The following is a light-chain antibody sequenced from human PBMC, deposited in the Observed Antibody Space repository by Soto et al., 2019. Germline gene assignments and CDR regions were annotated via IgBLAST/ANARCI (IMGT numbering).Light chain of an antibody. Sequence: DIQMTKSPSSLSASVGDRDPITCRASPSISLYLNWYQQKPEKSPKVLIYAASRLQSGVPPRFSGSESGTDFTLTIISLQPEDFATYYFQQSYNLPRAPFGQGTKVEIK. CDR1: PSISLY. J-gene: IGKJ1*01. V-gene: IGKV1-39*01. CDR3: QQSYNLPRAP. CDR2: AAS.